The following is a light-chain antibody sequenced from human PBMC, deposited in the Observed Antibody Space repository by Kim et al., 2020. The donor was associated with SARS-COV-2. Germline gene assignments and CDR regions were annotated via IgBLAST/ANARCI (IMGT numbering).Light chain of an antibody. CDR3: QVWDSSGDQYV. J-gene: IGLJ1*01. V-gene: IGLV3-21*04. CDR2: YDT. Sequence: KTTGITCGGKDVRSISVLWYQKRPDQAPVLVIYYDTDPPSGLPARFSGSNSGNTATLPISRVEAGDEADYYCQVWDSSGDQYVFGTGTKVTVL. CDR1: DVRSIS.